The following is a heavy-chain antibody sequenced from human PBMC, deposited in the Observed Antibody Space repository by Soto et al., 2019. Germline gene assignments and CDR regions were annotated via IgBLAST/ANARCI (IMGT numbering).Heavy chain of an antibody. CDR3: ARDRSLRYYFDY. D-gene: IGHD3-16*02. CDR1: GFTFSSYG. Sequence: GGSLRLSCAASGFTFSSYGMHWVRQAPGKGLEWVAVIWYDGSNKYYADSVKGRFTISRDNSKNTLYLQMNSLRAEDTAVYYCARDRSLRYYFDYWGQGTLVTVSS. CDR2: IWYDGSNK. J-gene: IGHJ4*02. V-gene: IGHV3-33*01.